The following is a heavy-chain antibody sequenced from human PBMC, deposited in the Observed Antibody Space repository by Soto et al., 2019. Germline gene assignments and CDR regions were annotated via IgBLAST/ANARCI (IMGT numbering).Heavy chain of an antibody. V-gene: IGHV1-2*02. CDR2: INPNSGGT. J-gene: IGHJ6*02. CDR3: ARDGGPTRYNWNYGPVHYYYYGMDV. D-gene: IGHD1-7*01. CDR1: GYTFTGYY. Sequence: VASVKVSCKASGYTFTGYYMHWVRQAPGQGLEWMGWINPNSGGTNYAQKFQGRVTMTKNTLYLQMNSLRAEDTAVYYCARDGGPTRYNWNYGPVHYYYYGMDVWGQGTTVTVSS.